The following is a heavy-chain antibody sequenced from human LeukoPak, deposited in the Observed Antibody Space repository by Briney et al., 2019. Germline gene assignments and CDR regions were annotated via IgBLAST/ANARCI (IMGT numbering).Heavy chain of an antibody. Sequence: PGGSLRLSCAASGFTFSSYWMHWVRQAPGKGLVWVSRINTDGSSTSYADSVRGRFTISRDNAKNTLYLQMNSLRAEDTAVYYCARDRGGSEGYYYYGMDVWGQGTTVTVSS. CDR3: ARDRGGSEGYYYYGMDV. J-gene: IGHJ6*02. CDR2: INTDGSST. CDR1: GFTFSSYW. V-gene: IGHV3-74*01. D-gene: IGHD3-16*01.